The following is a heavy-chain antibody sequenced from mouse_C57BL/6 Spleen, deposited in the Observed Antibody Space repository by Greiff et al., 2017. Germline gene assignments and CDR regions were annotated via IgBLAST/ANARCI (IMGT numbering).Heavy chain of an antibody. CDR2: IYPGSGNT. D-gene: IGHD1-1*01. V-gene: IGHV1-76*01. CDR1: GYTFTDYY. Sequence: QVQLQQSGAELVRPGASVKLSCKVSGYTFTDYYINWVKQRPGQGLEWIARIYPGSGNTYYNEKFKGKATLTAEKSSSTAYMQLSSLTSEDSAVYFCACEEDYYGSSSFADGGQGTLVTVSA. J-gene: IGHJ3*01. CDR3: ACEEDYYGSSSFAD.